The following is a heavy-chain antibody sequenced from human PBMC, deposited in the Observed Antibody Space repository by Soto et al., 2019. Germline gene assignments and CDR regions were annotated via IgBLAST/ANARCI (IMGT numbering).Heavy chain of an antibody. Sequence: ASVKVSCKASGYTFTSYDINWVRQATGQGLEWMGWMNPNSGNTGYAQKFQGRVTMTRNTSISTAYMELSSLRSEDTAVYYCARGLGYCSSTSCYVAFDIWGQGTMVTVSS. V-gene: IGHV1-8*01. CDR3: ARGLGYCSSTSCYVAFDI. D-gene: IGHD2-2*01. CDR2: MNPNSGNT. J-gene: IGHJ3*02. CDR1: GYTFTSYD.